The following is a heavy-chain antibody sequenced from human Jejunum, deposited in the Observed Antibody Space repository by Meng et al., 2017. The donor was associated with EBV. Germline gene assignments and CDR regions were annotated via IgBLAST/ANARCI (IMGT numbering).Heavy chain of an antibody. CDR1: GFTFRTYW. V-gene: IGHV3-74*03. Sequence: DVQLEEAGGVFVQPGGSLRLPCAAAGFTFRTYWMHWVRQTPGKGLEWVSRINNDGSTTQYADSVRGRFTISRDNAKSTLYLQMNSLTAEDTAVYYCARNYRDYWGQGTLVTVSS. D-gene: IGHD4-11*01. J-gene: IGHJ4*02. CDR3: ARNYRDY. CDR2: INNDGSTT.